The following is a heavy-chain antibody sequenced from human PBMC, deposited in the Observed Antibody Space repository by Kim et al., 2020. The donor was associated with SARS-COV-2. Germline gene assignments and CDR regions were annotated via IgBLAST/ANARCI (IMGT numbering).Heavy chain of an antibody. D-gene: IGHD3-10*01. V-gene: IGHV5-51*01. CDR1: GYSFTSYW. Sequence: GESLKISCKGSGYSFTSYWIGWVRQMPGKGLEWMGIIYPGDSDTRYSPSFQGQVTISADKSISTAYLQWSSLKASDTAMYYCARLGGGWFGELFPDGMDVWGQGTTVTVSS. CDR3: ARLGGGWFGELFPDGMDV. CDR2: IYPGDSDT. J-gene: IGHJ6*02.